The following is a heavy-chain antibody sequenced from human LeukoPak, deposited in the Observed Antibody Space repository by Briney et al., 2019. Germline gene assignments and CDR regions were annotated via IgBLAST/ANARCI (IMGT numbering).Heavy chain of an antibody. J-gene: IGHJ4*02. CDR3: ARARDSSSSYYFDY. CDR2: IYPGDSDT. CDR1: GYPFTRHW. D-gene: IGHD3-22*01. V-gene: IGHV5-51*01. Sequence: GESLKISCKASGYPFTRHWIGWVRQMPGKGLEWMGIIYPGDSDTRYSPSFQGQVTISADKSISAAYLQWSSLKASDTAMYYCARARDSSSSYYFDYWGQGTLVTVSS.